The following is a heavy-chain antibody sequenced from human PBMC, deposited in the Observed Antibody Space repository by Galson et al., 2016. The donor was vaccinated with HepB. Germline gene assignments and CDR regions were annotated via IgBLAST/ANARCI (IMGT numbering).Heavy chain of an antibody. CDR2: INSDGTIS. CDR3: VRDHSVVPTTAYNWFDP. D-gene: IGHD4-23*01. J-gene: IGHJ5*02. Sequence: SLRLSCAASGFAFSSHWVHWVRQDLGKGLVWVSRINSDGTISNYADSVKGRFTISRDNAENTLYLQMNSLRAEDTAVYFCVRDHSVVPTTAYNWFDPWGRGTLVTVSS. V-gene: IGHV3-74*01. CDR1: GFAFSSHW.